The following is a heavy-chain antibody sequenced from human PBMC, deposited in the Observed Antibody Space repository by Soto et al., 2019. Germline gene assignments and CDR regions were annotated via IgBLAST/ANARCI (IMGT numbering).Heavy chain of an antibody. Sequence: SGGSLRLSCPASGVTFSSYCMHWVRQAPGKGREWVAVISYDGSNKYYADSVKGRFTISRDNSKNTLYLQMNSLRAEDTAVYYCAKEGPYGSGSYYPGPFDYWGQGTLVTVSS. CDR2: ISYDGSNK. J-gene: IGHJ4*02. CDR3: AKEGPYGSGSYYPGPFDY. D-gene: IGHD3-10*01. CDR1: GVTFSSYC. V-gene: IGHV3-30*18.